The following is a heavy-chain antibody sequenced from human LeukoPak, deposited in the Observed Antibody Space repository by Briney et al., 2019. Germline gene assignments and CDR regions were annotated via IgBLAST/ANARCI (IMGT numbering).Heavy chain of an antibody. J-gene: IGHJ6*03. Sequence: ASVKVSCKASGYTFTSYGITWVRQAPGQGLEWLGWISAYNGNTNYAQNLQGRVTMTTDTSTSTAYMELRSLRSDGTAVYYCARRGGKNYGDYVLYYDYMDVWGKGTTVTVSS. D-gene: IGHD4-17*01. CDR1: GYTFTSYG. CDR2: ISAYNGNT. CDR3: ARRGGKNYGDYVLYYDYMDV. V-gene: IGHV1-18*01.